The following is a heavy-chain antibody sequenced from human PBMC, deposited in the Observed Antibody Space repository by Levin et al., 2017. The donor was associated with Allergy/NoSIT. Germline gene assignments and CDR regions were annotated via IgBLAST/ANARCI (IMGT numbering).Heavy chain of an antibody. D-gene: IGHD5-24*01. CDR2: ISAYNGNT. CDR3: AREDPRDGYNLNYYYGMDV. J-gene: IGHJ6*02. CDR1: GYTFTSYG. Sequence: GESLKISCKASGYTFTSYGISWVRQAPGQGLEWMGWISAYNGNTNYAQKLQGRVTMTTDTSTSTAYMELRSLRSDDTAVYYCAREDPRDGYNLNYYYGMDVWGQGTTVTVSS. V-gene: IGHV1-18*01.